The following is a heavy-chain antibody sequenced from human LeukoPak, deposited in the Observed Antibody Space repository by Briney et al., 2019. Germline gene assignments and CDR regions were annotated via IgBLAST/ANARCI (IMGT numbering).Heavy chain of an antibody. D-gene: IGHD2-2*01. J-gene: IGHJ4*02. V-gene: IGHV1-69*13. CDR2: IIPIFGTA. CDR1: GGTFSSYA. Sequence: ASVKVSCKASGGTFSSYAISWVRQAPGQGLEWMGGIIPIFGTANYAQKFQGRVTITADESTSTAYMELSSLRSEDTAVYYCARGGVPAAYYYFDYWGQGTLVTVSS. CDR3: ARGGVPAAYYYFDY.